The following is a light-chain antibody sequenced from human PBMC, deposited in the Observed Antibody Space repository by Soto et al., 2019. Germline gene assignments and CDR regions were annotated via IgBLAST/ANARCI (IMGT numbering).Light chain of an antibody. J-gene: IGLJ2*01. V-gene: IGLV1-51*01. Sequence: QSVLTQPPSVSAAPGQKVTISCSGSSSNIGNNYVSWYQQLPGTAPKLLIYDNNKRPSGIPDRFSGSKSGTSATLGITGLQTGDEADYYCGTWDSSLSAGVFRGGTKLTVL. CDR1: SSNIGNNY. CDR3: GTWDSSLSAGV. CDR2: DNN.